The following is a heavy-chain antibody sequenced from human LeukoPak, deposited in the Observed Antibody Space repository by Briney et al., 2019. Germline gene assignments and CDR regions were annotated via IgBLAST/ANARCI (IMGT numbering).Heavy chain of an antibody. Sequence: GGSLRLSCATSGFTFTNYAMTWVRQAPGKGLEWVSTISGSAENTYYADSVKGRFTISRDNSKNTLYLQMNSLRAEDTAIYYCARAPRKFRGIIVTPLYYFDYWGQGALVTVSS. D-gene: IGHD3-10*01. V-gene: IGHV3-23*01. CDR1: GFTFTNYA. CDR2: ISGSAENT. CDR3: ARAPRKFRGIIVTPLYYFDY. J-gene: IGHJ4*02.